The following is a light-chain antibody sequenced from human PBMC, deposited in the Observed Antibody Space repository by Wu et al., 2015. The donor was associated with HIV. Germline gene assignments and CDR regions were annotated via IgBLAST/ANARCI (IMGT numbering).Light chain of an antibody. CDR3: QQYNFYSRT. V-gene: IGKV1-5*03. J-gene: IGKJ1*01. Sequence: SVGDRVTITXRASQNINTWLAWYQQKPGTAPKLLIYEASALENGVPSRFSGSGSGTEFTLTISSLQPDDFATYYCQQYNFYSRTFGQGTKVEVK. CDR1: QNINTW. CDR2: EAS.